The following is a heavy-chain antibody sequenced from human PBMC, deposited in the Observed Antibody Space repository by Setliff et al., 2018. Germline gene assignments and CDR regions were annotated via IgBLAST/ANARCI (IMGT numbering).Heavy chain of an antibody. CDR3: AISTLSICSGGSCPNGFDV. D-gene: IGHD2-15*01. CDR1: GYIFSSYG. J-gene: IGHJ3*01. CDR2: ISSYNSDVT. V-gene: IGHV1-18*01. Sequence: ASVKVSCKSSGYIFSSYGISWVRQAPGQGLEWMGWISSYNSDVTNYAQRFQGRITMTTDTSTSVAYMDLRGLRSDDTAIYYCAISTLSICSGGSCPNGFDVWGPGTMVTVSS.